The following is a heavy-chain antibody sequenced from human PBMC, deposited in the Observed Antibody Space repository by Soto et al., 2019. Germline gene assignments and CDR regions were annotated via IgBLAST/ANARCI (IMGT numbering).Heavy chain of an antibody. CDR1: GFTFSSYA. V-gene: IGHV3-23*01. D-gene: IGHD6-19*01. Sequence: PGGSLRLSCAASGFTFSSYAMSWVGQAPGKGVEWVSAISGSGGSTYYADSVKGRFTISRDNSKNTLYLQMNSLRAEDTAVYYCAKDPHSSGWPYFDYWGQGTLVTVSS. J-gene: IGHJ4*02. CDR3: AKDPHSSGWPYFDY. CDR2: ISGSGGST.